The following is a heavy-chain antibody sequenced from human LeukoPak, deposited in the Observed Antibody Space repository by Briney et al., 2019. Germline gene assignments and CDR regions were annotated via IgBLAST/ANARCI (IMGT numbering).Heavy chain of an antibody. J-gene: IGHJ4*02. Sequence: SETLSLTCTVSGGSVRSYYWTWMRQPPGKELEWLGYIYYTGTTNYNPSLKSRLTISVDTSKDHFSLKLSSVTAADTAVYYCAREVTGTSGSFDYWGQGALVAVSS. V-gene: IGHV4-59*02. D-gene: IGHD6-19*01. CDR2: IYYTGTT. CDR1: GGSVRSYY. CDR3: AREVTGTSGSFDY.